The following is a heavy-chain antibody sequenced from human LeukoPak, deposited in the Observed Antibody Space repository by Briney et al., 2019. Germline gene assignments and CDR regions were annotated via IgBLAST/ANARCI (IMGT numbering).Heavy chain of an antibody. Sequence: SQTLSLTCAISGDSVSSNSAAWNWIRQSPSRGLEWLGRTYYRSKWYNDYAVSVKSRITINPDTSKNQFSLQLNSVTPEDTAVYYCARDPSRIAAAATHFDYWGQGTLVTVSS. CDR1: GDSVSSNSAA. V-gene: IGHV6-1*01. D-gene: IGHD6-13*01. CDR2: TYYRSKWYN. CDR3: ARDPSRIAAAATHFDY. J-gene: IGHJ4*02.